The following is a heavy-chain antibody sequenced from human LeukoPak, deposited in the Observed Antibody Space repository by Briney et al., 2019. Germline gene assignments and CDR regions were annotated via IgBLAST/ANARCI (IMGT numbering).Heavy chain of an antibody. CDR1: GFTFSSYW. J-gene: IGHJ3*02. CDR2: IKQDGSEK. CDR3: ARDEGCSGGSCQLFDI. V-gene: IGHV3-7*03. D-gene: IGHD2-15*01. Sequence: PGGSLRLSCAASGFTFSSYWMSWVRQAPGKGLEWVANIKQDGSEKYYVDSVKGRFTVSRDNAKNSLYLQMNGLRAEDTAVYYCARDEGCSGGSCQLFDIWGQGTVVTASS.